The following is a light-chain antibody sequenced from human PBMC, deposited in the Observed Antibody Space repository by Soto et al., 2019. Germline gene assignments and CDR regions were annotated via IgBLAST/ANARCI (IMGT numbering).Light chain of an antibody. CDR1: QGISNY. J-gene: IGKJ4*01. CDR2: AAS. Sequence: DIQMTQSPSSLSASVGDRVTITCRASQGISNYLAWYQQKPGKVPRLLIYAASTLHSGVPSRFSGSGSGTDFTLTITTLQPEDVETYYCQKYDGVPLTLGGGTKVDIK. V-gene: IGKV1-27*01. CDR3: QKYDGVPLT.